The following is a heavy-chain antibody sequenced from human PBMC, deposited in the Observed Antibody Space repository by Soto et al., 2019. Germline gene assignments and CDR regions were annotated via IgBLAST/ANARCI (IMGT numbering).Heavy chain of an antibody. CDR2: IYYSGST. CDR3: AREWTSGSYIDY. J-gene: IGHJ4*02. V-gene: IGHV4-31*03. Sequence: SETLSLTCTVSGVSISSGGYYWSWIRQHPGKGLEWIGYIYYSGSTYYNPSLKSRVTISVDTSKNQFSLKLSSVTAADTAVYYCAREWTSGSYIDYWGQGTLVTVSS. CDR1: GVSISSGGYY. D-gene: IGHD1-26*01.